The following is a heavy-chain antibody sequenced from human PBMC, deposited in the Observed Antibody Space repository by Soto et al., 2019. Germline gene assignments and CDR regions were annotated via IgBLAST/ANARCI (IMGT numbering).Heavy chain of an antibody. J-gene: IGHJ6*02. CDR1: GYTFTSYG. CDR2: ISAYNGNT. CDR3: ARELGPSSGWYYYYYYGMGV. D-gene: IGHD6-19*01. V-gene: IGHV1-18*01. Sequence: ASVKVSCKASGYTFTSYGISWVRQAPGQGLEWMGWISAYNGNTNYAQKLQGRVTMTTDTSTSTAYMELRSLRSDDTAVYYCARELGPSSGWYYYYYYGMGVWGQGTTVTVSS.